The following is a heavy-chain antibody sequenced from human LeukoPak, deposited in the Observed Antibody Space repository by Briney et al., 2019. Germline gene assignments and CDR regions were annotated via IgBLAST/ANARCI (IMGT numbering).Heavy chain of an antibody. CDR1: GGSISSYY. D-gene: IGHD6-13*01. CDR3: ARDYSGGYSSSWYMWFDP. CDR2: IYTSGST. V-gene: IGHV4-4*07. Sequence: PSETLSLTCTVSGGSISSYYWSWIRQPAGKGLEWIGRIYTSGSTNYNPSLKSRVTMSVDTSKNQFSLKLSSVTAADTAVYYCARDYSGGYSSSWYMWFDPWGQGTLVTVSS. J-gene: IGHJ5*02.